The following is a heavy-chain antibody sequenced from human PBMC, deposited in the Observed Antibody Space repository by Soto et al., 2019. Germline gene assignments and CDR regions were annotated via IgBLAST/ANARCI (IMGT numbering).Heavy chain of an antibody. Sequence: SXETLSLTCTVSGGSISSGGYYWSWIRQHPGKGLEWIGYIYYSGSTYYNPSLKSRVTISVDTSKNQFSLKLSSVTAADTAVYYCARGWERARPINWGQGTLVTVSS. CDR1: GGSISSGGYY. CDR3: ARGWERARPIN. CDR2: IYYSGST. D-gene: IGHD6-6*01. J-gene: IGHJ1*01. V-gene: IGHV4-31*03.